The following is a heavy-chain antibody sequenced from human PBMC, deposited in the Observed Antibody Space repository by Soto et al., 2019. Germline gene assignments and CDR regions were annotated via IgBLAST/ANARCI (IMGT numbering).Heavy chain of an antibody. J-gene: IGHJ4*02. CDR2: ISYDGSNK. D-gene: IGHD2-15*01. Sequence: PGGFLRLSCAASGFTFSSYAMSWVRQAPGKGLEWVAVISYDGSNKYYADSVKGRFTISRDNSKNTLYLQMNSLRAEDTAVYYCAREILVVVVAATRGFGYWGQGTLVTVSS. CDR3: AREILVVVVAATRGFGY. V-gene: IGHV3-30-3*01. CDR1: GFTFSSYA.